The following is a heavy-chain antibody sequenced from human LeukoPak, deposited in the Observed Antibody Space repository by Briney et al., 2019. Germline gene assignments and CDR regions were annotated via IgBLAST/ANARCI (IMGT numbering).Heavy chain of an antibody. J-gene: IGHJ4*02. CDR3: AKDLGWELPAEAY. D-gene: IGHD1-26*01. CDR1: GFTFKNYV. V-gene: IGHV3-23*01. Sequence: GGSLRLSCVASGFTFKNYVMNWVRQAPAKGLEWLATIYGSGVSISYADSVKGRFTISRDNSNNTLYLQMNSLRAEDTAMYYCAKDLGWELPAEAYWGQGILVTVSS. CDR2: IYGSGVSI.